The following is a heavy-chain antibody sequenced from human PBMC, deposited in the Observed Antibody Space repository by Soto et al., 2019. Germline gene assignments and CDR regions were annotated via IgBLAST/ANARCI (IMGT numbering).Heavy chain of an antibody. D-gene: IGHD3-10*01. CDR3: ARGRILLWFGELLALDYYYGMDV. Sequence: PSETLSLTCAVYGGSFSGYYWSWIRQPPGKGLERIGEINHSGSTNYNPSLKSRVTISVDTSKNQFSLKLSSVTAADTAVYYCARGRILLWFGELLALDYYYGMDVWGQGTTVTVSS. CDR2: INHSGST. V-gene: IGHV4-34*01. J-gene: IGHJ6*02. CDR1: GGSFSGYY.